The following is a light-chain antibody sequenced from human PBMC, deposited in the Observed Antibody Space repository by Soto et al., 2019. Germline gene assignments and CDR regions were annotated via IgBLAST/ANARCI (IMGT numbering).Light chain of an antibody. V-gene: IGKV3-20*01. CDR1: QSVSSSY. CDR2: GAS. J-gene: IGKJ5*01. Sequence: DIVLTHSPSTLSLSPLERATLSFMSSQSVSSSYLAWYQQKPGQAPRLLIYGASSRATGIPDRFSGSGSGRDFTLTISGLEPEDFAVYYCQQYGSSPITFGQGTRLEIK. CDR3: QQYGSSPIT.